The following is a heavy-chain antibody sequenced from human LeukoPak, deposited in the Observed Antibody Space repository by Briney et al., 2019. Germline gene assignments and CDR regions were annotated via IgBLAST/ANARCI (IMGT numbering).Heavy chain of an antibody. V-gene: IGHV4-59*01. J-gene: IGHJ4*02. D-gene: IGHD3-22*01. CDR1: GGSISSSY. Sequence: SETLSLTCTVSGGSISSSYWSWIRQPPGKGLEWIGNIYYSASTNYNPSLKSRVTISVDTSKNQFSLKLSSMTAADTAVYYCARSAYYYDGSDYYYFDYWGQGTLVTVSS. CDR3: ARSAYYYDGSDYYYFDY. CDR2: IYYSAST.